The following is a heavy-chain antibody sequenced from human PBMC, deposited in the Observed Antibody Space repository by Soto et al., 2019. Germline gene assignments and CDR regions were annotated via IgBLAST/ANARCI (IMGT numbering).Heavy chain of an antibody. Sequence: EVQLVESGGGSVQPGGSLRLSCVTSGFSFSTFWLNWVRQAPGRGLEWVANINQEGSEKYYVDSVKGRFTISRDNAHNSLYLQLNSLRVEDTAVDYCLSGKSPSSTWGQGTLVTFSS. V-gene: IGHV3-7*02. D-gene: IGHD1-26*01. J-gene: IGHJ5*02. CDR2: INQEGSEK. CDR3: LSGKSPSST. CDR1: GFSFSTFW.